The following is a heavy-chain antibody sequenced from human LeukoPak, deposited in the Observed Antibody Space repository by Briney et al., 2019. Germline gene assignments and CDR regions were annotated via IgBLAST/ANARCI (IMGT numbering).Heavy chain of an antibody. D-gene: IGHD3-16*02. J-gene: IGHJ4*02. CDR1: GFTFSSYG. CDR2: IRYDGSNK. Sequence: GGSLRLSCAASGFTFSSYGTHWVRQAPGKGLEWVAFIRYDGSNKYYADSVKGRFTISRDNSKNTLYLQMNSLRAEDTAVYYCAKDLHDMITFGGVIGGPDYWGQGTLVTVSS. V-gene: IGHV3-30*02. CDR3: AKDLHDMITFGGVIGGPDY.